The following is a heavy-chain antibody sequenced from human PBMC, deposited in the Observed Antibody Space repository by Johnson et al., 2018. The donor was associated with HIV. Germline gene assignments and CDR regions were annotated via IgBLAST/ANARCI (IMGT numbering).Heavy chain of an antibody. CDR3: ATPRGRSPHAFDI. D-gene: IGHD3-16*01. Sequence: VQLVESGGGLVQPGGSLRLSCAASGFTVSSNYMSWVRQAPGKGLEWVSVIYSGGSTYYADSVKGRFTISRDNSKNTLYLQMNSLRAEDTAVYYCATPRGRSPHAFDIWGQGTMVTVSS. CDR2: IYSGGST. CDR1: GFTVSSNY. J-gene: IGHJ3*02. V-gene: IGHV3-66*01.